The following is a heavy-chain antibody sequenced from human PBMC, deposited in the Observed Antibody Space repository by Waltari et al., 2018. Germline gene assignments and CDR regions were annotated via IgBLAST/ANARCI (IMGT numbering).Heavy chain of an antibody. D-gene: IGHD3-16*02. CDR2: IYTSGST. CDR3: ARMITFGGVIVIGGVGAFDI. V-gene: IGHV4-61*09. J-gene: IGHJ3*02. CDR1: GGSISSGSYY. Sequence: QVQLQESGPGLVKPSQTLSLTCTVSGGSISSGSYYWRWIRQPAGQGLEWIGYIYTSGSTNYNPSLKSRVTISVDTSKNQFSLKLSSVTAADTAVYYCARMITFGGVIVIGGVGAFDIWGQGSMVTVSS.